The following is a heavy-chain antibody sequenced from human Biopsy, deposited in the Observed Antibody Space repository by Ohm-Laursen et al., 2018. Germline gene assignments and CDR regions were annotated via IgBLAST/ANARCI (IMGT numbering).Heavy chain of an antibody. Sequence: SDTLSLTCTVSGGSISSDYWSWIRQTPGKGLEWIGNNYYSGSTNYNPSLKSRVTISVDTSKNQFSQRLNSVTAADTAVYYCARATNSTGWPYYYFYGMDVWGQGTTVTVSS. CDR1: GGSISSDY. CDR3: ARATNSTGWPYYYFYGMDV. D-gene: IGHD2/OR15-2a*01. J-gene: IGHJ6*02. CDR2: NYYSGST. V-gene: IGHV4-59*07.